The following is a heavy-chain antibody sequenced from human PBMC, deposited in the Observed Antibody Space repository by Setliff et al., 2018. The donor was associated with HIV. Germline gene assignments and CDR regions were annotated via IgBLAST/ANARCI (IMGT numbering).Heavy chain of an antibody. D-gene: IGHD3-22*01. J-gene: IGHJ4*02. Sequence: PSETLSLTCTVSGDSVSSASYYWNWLRQTPGKGLEWIAYTFDNGNTHYNPSLESRVTLSLDTSRNLFSLRLASVAAADTAVYYCARDPGDYDRKFDHWGQGALDTVSS. V-gene: IGHV4-61*03. CDR1: GDSVSSASYY. CDR3: ARDPGDYDRKFDH. CDR2: TFDNGNT.